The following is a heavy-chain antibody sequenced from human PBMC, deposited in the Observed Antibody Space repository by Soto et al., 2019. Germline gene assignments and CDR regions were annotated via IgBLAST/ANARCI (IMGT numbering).Heavy chain of an antibody. CDR2: IWYDGSNK. Sequence: PVGSLRLSCAASGFTFSSYGMHWVRQAPGKGLEWVAVIWYDGSNKYYADSVKGRFTISRDNSKNTLYLQMNSLRAEDTAVYYCARGATTYSSGYNDYWGQGTLVTVSS. V-gene: IGHV3-33*01. D-gene: IGHD6-19*01. CDR3: ARGATTYSSGYNDY. CDR1: GFTFSSYG. J-gene: IGHJ4*02.